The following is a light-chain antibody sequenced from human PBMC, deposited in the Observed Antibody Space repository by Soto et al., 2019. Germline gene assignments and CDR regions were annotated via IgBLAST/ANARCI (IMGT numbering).Light chain of an antibody. J-gene: IGKJ3*01. Sequence: EIVLTQSPGTLSLSPGERATLSCRASQSVSSSYLAWYQQKPGQAPRLLIYGASSRATGIPDRFSGSGSGTDFTLTIRRLEPEDFAVYYCQRYGSSPGGGLFTFGPGTKVDIK. CDR3: QRYGSSPGGGLFT. CDR1: QSVSSSY. CDR2: GAS. V-gene: IGKV3-20*01.